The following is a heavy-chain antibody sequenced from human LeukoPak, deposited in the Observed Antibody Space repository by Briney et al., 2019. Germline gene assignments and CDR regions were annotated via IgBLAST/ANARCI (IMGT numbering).Heavy chain of an antibody. J-gene: IGHJ4*02. V-gene: IGHV4-59*01. D-gene: IGHD6-13*01. CDR2: IYSSGRT. CDR1: GGSISSYS. Sequence: PSETLSLTCTVSGGSISSYSWSWIRQPPGKGLEWIGYIYSSGRTNHNPSLKSRVTISVSTSRNQFSLKLSSVTAADTAVYYCARDRPGGSSLDYWGQGTLVTVSS. CDR3: ARDRPGGSSLDY.